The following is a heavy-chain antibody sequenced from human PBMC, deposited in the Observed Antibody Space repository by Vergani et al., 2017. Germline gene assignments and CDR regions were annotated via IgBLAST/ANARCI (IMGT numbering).Heavy chain of an antibody. CDR1: GFPFSSYS. D-gene: IGHD3-9*01. V-gene: IGHV3-48*01. Sequence: EVQLVESGGGLVQPGGSLRLSCAASGFPFSSYSMNWVRQAPGKGLEWVSYISSSSSTIYYADSVKGRFTISRDNAKNSLYLQMNSLRAEDTAVYYCAKTYYDILTGFDYWGQGTLVTVSS. CDR2: ISSSSSTI. CDR3: AKTYYDILTGFDY. J-gene: IGHJ4*02.